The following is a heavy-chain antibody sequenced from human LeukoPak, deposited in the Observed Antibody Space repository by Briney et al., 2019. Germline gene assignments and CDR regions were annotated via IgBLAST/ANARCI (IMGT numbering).Heavy chain of an antibody. CDR1: GFTFSSYG. V-gene: IGHV3-30*02. J-gene: IGHJ4*02. D-gene: IGHD2-2*02. CDR3: ATWGDIVVVPAAILNY. Sequence: GRSLRLSCAASGFTFSSYGMHWVRQAPGKGLEWVAFIRYDGSNKYYADSVKGRFTISRDNSKNTLYLQMNSLRAEDTAVYYCATWGDIVVVPAAILNYWGQGTLVTVSS. CDR2: IRYDGSNK.